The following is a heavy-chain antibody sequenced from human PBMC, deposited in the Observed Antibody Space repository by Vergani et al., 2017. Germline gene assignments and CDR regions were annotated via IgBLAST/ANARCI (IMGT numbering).Heavy chain of an antibody. J-gene: IGHJ4*02. V-gene: IGHV4-34*01. Sequence: QVQLQQWGAGLLKPSETLSLTCAVYGGSFSGYYWSWIRQPPGKGLEWIGEINHSGSTNYNPSLKSRVTISVDTSKNQFSLKLSSVTAADTAVYYCARDATRYCSSTSCYNDGMDYWGQGTLVTVSS. D-gene: IGHD2-2*02. CDR2: INHSGST. CDR1: GGSFSGYY. CDR3: ARDATRYCSSTSCYNDGMDY.